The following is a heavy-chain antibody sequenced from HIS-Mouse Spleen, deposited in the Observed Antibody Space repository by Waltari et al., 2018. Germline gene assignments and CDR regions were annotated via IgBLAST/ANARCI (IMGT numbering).Heavy chain of an antibody. J-gene: IGHJ2*01. Sequence: QLQLQESGPGLVKPSETLSLTCTVSGGSISSSSYYWGWIRQPPRKGLEVIGSSYYSGSTYYNPSLKSRVTISVDTSKNQFSLKLCSVTAADTAVYYCARHNLNYWYFDLWGRGTLVTVSS. CDR2: SYYSGST. V-gene: IGHV4-39*01. CDR3: ARHNLNYWYFDL. CDR1: GGSISSSSYY.